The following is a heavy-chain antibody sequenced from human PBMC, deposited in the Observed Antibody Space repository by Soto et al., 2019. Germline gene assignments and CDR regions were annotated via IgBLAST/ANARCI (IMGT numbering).Heavy chain of an antibody. CDR3: ARTAAAGTTHLYYFDY. V-gene: IGHV3-30-3*01. J-gene: IGHJ4*02. Sequence: GGSLRLSCAASGFTFSSYAMHWVRQAPGKGLEWVAVISYDGSNKYYADSVKGRFTISRDNSKNTLYLQMNSLRAEDTAVYYCARTAAAGTTHLYYFDYWGQGTLVTVSS. CDR1: GFTFSSYA. D-gene: IGHD6-13*01. CDR2: ISYDGSNK.